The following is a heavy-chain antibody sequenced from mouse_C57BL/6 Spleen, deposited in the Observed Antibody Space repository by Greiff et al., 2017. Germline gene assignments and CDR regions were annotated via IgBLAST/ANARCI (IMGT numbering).Heavy chain of an antibody. CDR2: ILPGSGST. Sequence: QVQLQQSGAELMKPGASVKLSCKATGYTFTGYWIEWVKQRPGHGLEWIGEILPGSGSTNYNEKLKGKATFTADTSSNTSYMQLSSLTTYDSAIYYCARGNYYYGRGYFDYWGQGTTLTVSS. D-gene: IGHD1-1*01. CDR3: ARGNYYYGRGYFDY. J-gene: IGHJ2*01. V-gene: IGHV1-9*01. CDR1: GYTFTGYW.